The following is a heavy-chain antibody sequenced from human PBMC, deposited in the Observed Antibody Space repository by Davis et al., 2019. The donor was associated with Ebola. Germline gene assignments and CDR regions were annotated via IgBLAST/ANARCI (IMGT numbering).Heavy chain of an antibody. D-gene: IGHD2-15*01. CDR3: ARALVVVAAKVVDYYYGMDV. CDR1: GYTFTRYG. CDR2: ISAYNGKT. V-gene: IGHV1-18*01. J-gene: IGHJ6*02. Sequence: ASVKVSCKASGYTFTRYGITWVRQAPGQGLEWMAWISAYNGKTNYAQKFQGRVTMTRNTSISTAYMELSSLRSEDTAMYYCARALVVVAAKVVDYYYGMDVWGQGTTVTVSS.